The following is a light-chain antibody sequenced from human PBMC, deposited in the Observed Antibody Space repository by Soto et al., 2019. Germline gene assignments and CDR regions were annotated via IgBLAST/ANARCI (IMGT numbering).Light chain of an antibody. J-gene: IGKJ1*01. CDR3: QHYYTYPWT. CDR2: AAS. V-gene: IGKV1-8*01. Sequence: AIRMTQSPSSLSASTGDRVTITCRASQDISDYLVWYQQKPGKAPKVLIHAASTLQGGVSSRFSGSRSGTAFTLTINSLQSEDFATYYCQHYYTYPWTFGQGTKVEV. CDR1: QDISDY.